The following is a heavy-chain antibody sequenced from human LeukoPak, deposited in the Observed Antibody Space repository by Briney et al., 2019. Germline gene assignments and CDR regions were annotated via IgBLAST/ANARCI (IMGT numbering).Heavy chain of an antibody. CDR1: GYTFTSYG. CDR2: ISAYNGNT. Sequence: GASVKVSCKASGYTFTSYGISWVRQAPGQGLEWMGWISAYNGNTNYAQKLQGRVTMTTDTSTSTAYMELRSLRSDDTAVYYCAREHDILTGSLMTDYWGQGTLVAVSS. CDR3: AREHDILTGSLMTDY. D-gene: IGHD3-9*01. V-gene: IGHV1-18*01. J-gene: IGHJ4*02.